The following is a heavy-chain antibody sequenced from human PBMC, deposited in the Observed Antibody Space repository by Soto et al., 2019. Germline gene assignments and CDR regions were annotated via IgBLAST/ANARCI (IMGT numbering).Heavy chain of an antibody. D-gene: IGHD3-10*01. Sequence: EVQLVESGGGLVQPGGSLRLSCAASEFTFSGRSVHWVRQAPGKGLVWVSGIDKVGTDSTYADSVKGRFTSSRDNANNTVYLQMYSLRVEDTAVYYCARAWFGPDVWGKGTTVTVSS. J-gene: IGHJ6*03. CDR1: EFTFSGRS. CDR3: ARAWFGPDV. CDR2: IDKVGTDS. V-gene: IGHV3-74*01.